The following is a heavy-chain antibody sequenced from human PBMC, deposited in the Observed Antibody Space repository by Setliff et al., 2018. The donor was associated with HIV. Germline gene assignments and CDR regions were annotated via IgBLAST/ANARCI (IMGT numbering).Heavy chain of an antibody. CDR2: IDHRGRP. CDR3: ARDVLDLVISVYGF. Sequence: PSETLSLTCAVYGGSFSGYHWNWIRQPPGKGLEWIGEIDHRGRPKYNPSLNDRATISLDTSKNQFSLKLSSVTAADTAVYYCARDVLDLVISVYGFWGQGIPVTVSS. V-gene: IGHV4-34*01. J-gene: IGHJ4*02. D-gene: IGHD3-22*01. CDR1: GGSFSGYH.